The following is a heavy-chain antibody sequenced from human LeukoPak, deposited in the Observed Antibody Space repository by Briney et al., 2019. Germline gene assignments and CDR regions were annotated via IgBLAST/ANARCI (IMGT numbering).Heavy chain of an antibody. V-gene: IGHV3-23*01. D-gene: IGHD6-19*01. CDR2: ISISGGST. J-gene: IGHJ4*02. Sequence: GGSLRLSCAASGVTFTNYAMTWVRQAPGKGLEWVSGISISGGSTDYADSVKGRFTISRDNSKNTLYLQMNSLRAEDTAVYYCAKVPAGNKVEYWGQGTLVTVSS. CDR3: AKVPAGNKVEY. CDR1: GVTFTNYA.